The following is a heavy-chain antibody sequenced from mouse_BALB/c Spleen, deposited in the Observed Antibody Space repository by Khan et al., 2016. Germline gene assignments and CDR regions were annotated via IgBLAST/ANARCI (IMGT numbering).Heavy chain of an antibody. CDR1: GYSITSDYA. V-gene: IGHV3-2*02. Sequence: EVQLQESGPGLVKPSQSLSLTCTVTGYSITSDYAWNWIRQFPGNKLEWMGYISYSGSTSYNPSLKSRISITRDTSKNPFFLQLNSGTTEDTATCYCARGRGDFDYWGQGTTLTVSS. CDR2: ISYSGST. CDR3: ARGRGDFDY. J-gene: IGHJ2*01. D-gene: IGHD3-3*01.